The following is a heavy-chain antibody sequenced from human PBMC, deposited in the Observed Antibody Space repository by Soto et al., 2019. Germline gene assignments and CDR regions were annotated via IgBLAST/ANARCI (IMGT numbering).Heavy chain of an antibody. CDR3: AKDKSSGWYFDY. Sequence: PGGSLRLSCAASGFTFSNYVMSWVRQAPGKGLEWVSAISGSGGSTYYADSVKGRFTISRDNSKNTLYLQMNSLRAEDTAVYYCAKDKSSGWYFDYWGQGTLVTVSS. CDR1: GFTFSNYV. V-gene: IGHV3-23*01. D-gene: IGHD6-19*01. J-gene: IGHJ4*02. CDR2: ISGSGGST.